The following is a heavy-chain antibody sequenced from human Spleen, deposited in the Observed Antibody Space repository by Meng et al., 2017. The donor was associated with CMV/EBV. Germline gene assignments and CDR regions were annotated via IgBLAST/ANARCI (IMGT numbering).Heavy chain of an antibody. CDR3: ARDSSGSPGK. Sequence: QVQLVESGGCVVQPGRSLRLSCAASGFTCSSYAMHWVRQAPGKGLEWVAVISYDGSNKYYADSVKGRFTISRDNSKNTLYLQMNSLRAEDTAVYYCARDSSGSPGKWGQGTLVNVSS. CDR1: GFTCSSYA. D-gene: IGHD6-19*01. J-gene: IGHJ4*02. CDR2: ISYDGSNK. V-gene: IGHV3-30-3*01.